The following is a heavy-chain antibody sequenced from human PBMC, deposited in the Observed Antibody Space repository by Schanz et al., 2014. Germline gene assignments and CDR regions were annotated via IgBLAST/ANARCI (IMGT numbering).Heavy chain of an antibody. CDR3: ARSAGRDFWSGYYTRFDY. V-gene: IGHV1-18*01. D-gene: IGHD3-3*01. J-gene: IGHJ4*02. CDR1: GYTFTTYA. Sequence: QVQLVQSGAEVKKPGASVRVSCKASGYTFTTYAMSWVRQAPGQGLEWVGWISVYTGNTKYGQKVQGRVTMTADTATNTAYMELRSMRSGDTAVDYCARSAGRDFWSGYYTRFDYWGQGTLVTVSS. CDR2: ISVYTGNT.